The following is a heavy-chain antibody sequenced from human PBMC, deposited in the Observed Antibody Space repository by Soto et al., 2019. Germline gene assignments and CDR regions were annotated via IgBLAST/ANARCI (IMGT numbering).Heavy chain of an antibody. CDR1: GGTFSSYA. J-gene: IGHJ4*02. CDR3: ASGASRWYPYFFDS. D-gene: IGHD6-13*01. Sequence: SVKVSCKASGGTFSSYAISWVLQAPGQGLEWMGGIIPYYNTLNYAQKFQDRVTVTADDSTNTVYMELSSLRSDDTAVYFCASGASRWYPYFFDSWAQGTLVTVSS. V-gene: IGHV1-69*13. CDR2: IIPYYNTL.